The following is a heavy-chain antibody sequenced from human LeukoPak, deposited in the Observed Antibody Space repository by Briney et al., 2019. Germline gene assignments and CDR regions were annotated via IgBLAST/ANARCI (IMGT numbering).Heavy chain of an antibody. Sequence: GGSLRLSCAASGFTFSSYGMSWVRQAPGKGLEWVSAISGSGGSTYYADSVKGRFTISRDNSKNTLYLQMSSLRAEDTAVYYCAKDRTTMVRGVINTELDYWGQGTLVTVSS. D-gene: IGHD3-10*01. J-gene: IGHJ4*02. CDR3: AKDRTTMVRGVINTELDY. CDR2: ISGSGGST. V-gene: IGHV3-23*01. CDR1: GFTFSSYG.